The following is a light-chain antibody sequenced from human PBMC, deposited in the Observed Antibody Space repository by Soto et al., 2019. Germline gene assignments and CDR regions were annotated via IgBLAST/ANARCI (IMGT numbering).Light chain of an antibody. J-gene: IGKJ2*01. CDR3: QQYGSSPYT. CDR1: QSVSSSY. CDR2: GAS. Sequence: EIVLTQSPGTLSLSPGERATLSRRASQSVSSSYLAWYQQKPGQAPRLLIHGASSRATGIPDRFSGSGSGTDVTLTSSRLEPEDFAVYYCQQYGSSPYTFGQGTKLEIK. V-gene: IGKV3-20*01.